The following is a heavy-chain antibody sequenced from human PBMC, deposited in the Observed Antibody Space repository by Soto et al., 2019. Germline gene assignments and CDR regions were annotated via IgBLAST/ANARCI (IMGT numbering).Heavy chain of an antibody. J-gene: IGHJ6*02. CDR1: GSTFRSSE. CDR2: ISKSSSVI. V-gene: IGHV3-48*03. CDR3: ARTDRDFYGLDV. Sequence: PGGSLRLSCAASGSTFRSSEMHWVRQAPGKGLEWVSYISKSSSVIYYADSVMGRFTISRENAQNSFFLQMNSLRVGDTAVYYCARTDRDFYGLDVWGQGTTVTVSS.